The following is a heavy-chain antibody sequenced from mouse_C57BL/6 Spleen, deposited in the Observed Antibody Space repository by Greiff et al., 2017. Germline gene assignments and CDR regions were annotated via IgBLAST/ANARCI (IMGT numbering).Heavy chain of an antibody. CDR2: INPGSGGT. J-gene: IGHJ2*01. D-gene: IGHD1-1*01. CDR1: GYAFTNYL. Sequence: QVQLVESGAELVRPGTSVKVSCKASGYAFTNYLIEWVKQRPGQGLEWIGVINPGSGGTNYNEKFKGKATLTADKSSSTAYMQLSSLTSEDSAVYFCARSGAITTVVADYWGQGTTLTVSS. CDR3: ARSGAITTVVADY. V-gene: IGHV1-54*01.